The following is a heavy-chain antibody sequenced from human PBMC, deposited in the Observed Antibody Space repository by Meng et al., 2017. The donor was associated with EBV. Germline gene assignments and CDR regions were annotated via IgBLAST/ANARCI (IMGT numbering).Heavy chain of an antibody. Sequence: QGHLVHAGHEVKKPGAPVKVFGKASGYTVTSYNINWVRQSTGQGLEWMGWMNPNSANTGYAQKFQGRVTMTRNTSISTAYMELSSLRSEDTAVYYCARGRGVYCSGGSCYPGWFDPWGQGTLVTVSS. V-gene: IGHV1-8*01. CDR3: ARGRGVYCSGGSCYPGWFDP. CDR2: MNPNSANT. J-gene: IGHJ5*02. CDR1: GYTVTSYN. D-gene: IGHD2-15*01.